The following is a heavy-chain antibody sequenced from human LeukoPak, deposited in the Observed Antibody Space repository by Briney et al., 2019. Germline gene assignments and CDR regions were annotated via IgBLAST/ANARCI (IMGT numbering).Heavy chain of an antibody. CDR2: IYYSGST. Sequence: PSETLSLTCTVSGGSVSSGSYYWSWIRQPPGKGLEWIGYIYYSGSTNYNPSLKSRVTISVDTSKNQFSLKLSSVTAADTAVYYCARDSRYSSGWFFDYWGQGTLVTVFS. CDR1: GGSVSSGSYY. J-gene: IGHJ4*02. CDR3: ARDSRYSSGWFFDY. V-gene: IGHV4-61*01. D-gene: IGHD6-19*01.